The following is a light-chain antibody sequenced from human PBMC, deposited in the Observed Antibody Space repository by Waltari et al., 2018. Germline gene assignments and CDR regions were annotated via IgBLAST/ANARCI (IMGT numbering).Light chain of an antibody. CDR2: SNN. CDR3: AAWDDSLNGVV. CDR1: ISHTESNN. J-gene: IGLJ2*01. V-gene: IGLV1-44*01. Sequence: QSLLTQPPPASGTPVPRITIPCSGSISHTESNNVNWYQQFPGTAPNLLIYSNNYRPSGVPDRFSGSKSGTSASLAISGLQSEDEADYYCAAWDDSLNGVVFGGGTKLTVL.